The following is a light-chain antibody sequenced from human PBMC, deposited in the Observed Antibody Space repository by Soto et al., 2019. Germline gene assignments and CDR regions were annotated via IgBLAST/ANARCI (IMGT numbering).Light chain of an antibody. Sequence: IVMTQSPLSSPVTLGQPASISCRSSQSLVHADGSTYLSWLQQRPGQPPRLLIYKISNRLSGVPDRFSGSGAGTYFTLKISRVEAEDVGVYYCMQATQFPRTFGQGTKVEIE. J-gene: IGKJ1*01. V-gene: IGKV2-24*01. CDR1: QSLVHADGSTY. CDR2: KIS. CDR3: MQATQFPRT.